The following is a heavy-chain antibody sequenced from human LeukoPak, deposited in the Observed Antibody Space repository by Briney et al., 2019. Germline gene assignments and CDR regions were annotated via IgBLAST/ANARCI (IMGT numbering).Heavy chain of an antibody. CDR2: IRYDGSNK. V-gene: IGHV3-30*02. J-gene: IGHJ4*02. CDR1: GFTFSSYD. D-gene: IGHD1-1*01. CDR3: ARVGQALGTYYFDY. Sequence: PGGSLRLSCAASGFTFSSYDMHWVRQAPGKGLEWVAFIRYDGSNKYYADSVKGRFTISRDNSKNTLYLQMNSLRAEDTAVYYCARVGQALGTYYFDYWGQGTLVTVSS.